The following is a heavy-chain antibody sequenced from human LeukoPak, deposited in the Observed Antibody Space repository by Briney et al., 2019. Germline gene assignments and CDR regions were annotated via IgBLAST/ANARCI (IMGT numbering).Heavy chain of an antibody. CDR1: GFTFSSYE. V-gene: IGHV3-48*03. D-gene: IGHD6-13*01. CDR2: ISSSGSTI. CDR3: ARFARYSSSWYVLETDY. Sequence: GGSLRLSCAASGFTFSSYEMNWVRQAPGKGLEWVSYISSSGSTIYYADSVKGRFTISRDNAKNSLYLQMNSLGAEDTAVYYCARFARYSSSWYVLETDYWGQGTLVTVSS. J-gene: IGHJ4*02.